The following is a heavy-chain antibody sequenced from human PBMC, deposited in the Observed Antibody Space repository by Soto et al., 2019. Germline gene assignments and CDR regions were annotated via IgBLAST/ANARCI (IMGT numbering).Heavy chain of an antibody. J-gene: IGHJ5*02. CDR1: GGSISSDY. CDR2: VYTSGYS. V-gene: IGHV4-4*07. Sequence: VQLQESGPGLVKPSETLSLICTVSGGSISSDYLSWIRQPAGKGLEWIGRVYTSGYSNYNHSLKSRVTMSVDTSKKQFSLNLISVTAADTAVYYCAREPTTAGTVNWFDPWGQGTLVTVSS. D-gene: IGHD6-13*01. CDR3: AREPTTAGTVNWFDP.